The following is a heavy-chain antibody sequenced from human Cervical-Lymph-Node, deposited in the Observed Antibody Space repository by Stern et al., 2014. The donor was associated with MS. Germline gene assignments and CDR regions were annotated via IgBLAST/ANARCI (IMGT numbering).Heavy chain of an antibody. J-gene: IGHJ3*02. D-gene: IGHD2-15*01. CDR2: INSDESST. Sequence: QLVQSGGGLVQPGGSLRLSCAASGFTFSTYWMHWVRQAPGKGLVWVSRINSDESSTTYADSVKSRFSISRDNDKNTLYLQMNSLRAEDTAVYYCARGVMVAATYAYDIWGQGTMVTISS. CDR3: ARGVMVAATYAYDI. V-gene: IGHV3-74*02. CDR1: GFTFSTYW.